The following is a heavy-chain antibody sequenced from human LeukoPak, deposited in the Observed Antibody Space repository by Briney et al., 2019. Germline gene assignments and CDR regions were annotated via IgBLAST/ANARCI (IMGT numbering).Heavy chain of an antibody. J-gene: IGHJ4*02. Sequence: ASVKVSCKASGYTFTSYDINLVRQATGQGLEYMGWMNPNSGNIEYAQKFQGRVTMTRDTSISTAYMELSSLRSEDTAVYYCARRTEHGNDYWGQGTLVTVSS. V-gene: IGHV1-8*01. CDR1: GYTFTSYD. D-gene: IGHD4-23*01. CDR2: MNPNSGNI. CDR3: ARRTEHGNDY.